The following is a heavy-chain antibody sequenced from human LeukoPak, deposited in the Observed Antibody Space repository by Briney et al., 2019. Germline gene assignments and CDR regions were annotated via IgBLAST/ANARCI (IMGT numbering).Heavy chain of an antibody. CDR1: GDSFRSGGLY. CDR2: TFHTGKT. V-gene: IGHV4-61*08. Sequence: SETLSLTCTLFGDSFRSGGLYWGWIRQPPGKRPEWIGDTFHTGKTNYNPSLSSPAPISLDTSKSLCSLRLTSLTPRVTTAYYCARIFDSWGQGILVTVSS. J-gene: IGHJ4*02. CDR3: ARIFDS.